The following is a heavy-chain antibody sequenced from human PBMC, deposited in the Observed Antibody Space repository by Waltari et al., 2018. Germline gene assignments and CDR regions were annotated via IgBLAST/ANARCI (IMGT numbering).Heavy chain of an antibody. D-gene: IGHD2-2*01. CDR2: INHSGST. Sequence: QLHLQRWAAGRLKPSGPLSLPCAVEVGSFSVYSWSGLRRPPGKGLEWIGEINHSGSTNYNPSLKSRVTISVDTSKNQFSLKLSSVTAADTAVYYCARGGVVVPAANYYYYGMDVWGQGTTVTVSS. CDR3: ARGGVVVPAANYYYYGMDV. CDR1: VGSFSVYS. J-gene: IGHJ6*02. V-gene: IGHV4-34*01.